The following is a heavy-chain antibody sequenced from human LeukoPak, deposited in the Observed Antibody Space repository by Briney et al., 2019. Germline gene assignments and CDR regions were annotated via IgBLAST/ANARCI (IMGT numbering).Heavy chain of an antibody. CDR3: ARVGCSSTSCYTDFDY. V-gene: IGHV1-18*01. Sequence: ASVKVSCKASAYTFTSYGISWVRQAPGQGLEWMGWISAYNGNTNYAQKLQGRVTMTTDTSTSTAYMELRSLRSDDTAVYYCARVGCSSTSCYTDFDYWGQGTLVTVSS. CDR1: AYTFTSYG. D-gene: IGHD2-2*02. J-gene: IGHJ4*02. CDR2: ISAYNGNT.